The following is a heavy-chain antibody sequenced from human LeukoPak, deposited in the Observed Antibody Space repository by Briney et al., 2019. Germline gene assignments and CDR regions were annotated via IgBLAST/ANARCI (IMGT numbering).Heavy chain of an antibody. J-gene: IGHJ3*01. CDR2: ISGSGTST. CDR1: GFTYSSYA. V-gene: IGHV3-23*01. Sequence: PGGSLRLSCAASGFTYSSYAMSWVRQAPGKGLEWVSGISGSGTSTYYADSVKGRFTVSRDISKNTLYLQMNSLRAEDTAIYYCAKVRKGVGAFDLWGQGTMVTVSS. CDR3: AKVRKGVGAFDL. D-gene: IGHD3-16*01.